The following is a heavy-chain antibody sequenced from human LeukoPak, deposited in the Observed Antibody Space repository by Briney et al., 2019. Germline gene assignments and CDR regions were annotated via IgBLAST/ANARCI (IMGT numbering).Heavy chain of an antibody. V-gene: IGHV4-59*08. CDR1: GDSISSDY. Sequence: SETLSLTCIVSGDSISSDYWSWIRQSPGKGLEWIGYISYSGSSEYKHSLKSRVTISVDMSKNQVSLRMRSVTAADTAVYYCARLDCISDTCYNYWALGALVTVSS. D-gene: IGHD2-21*01. CDR3: ARLDCISDTCYNY. CDR2: ISYSGSS. J-gene: IGHJ4*02.